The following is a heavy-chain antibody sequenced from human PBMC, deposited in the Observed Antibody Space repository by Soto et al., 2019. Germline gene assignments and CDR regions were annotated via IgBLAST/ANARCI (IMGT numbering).Heavy chain of an antibody. CDR1: GFTFSSYA. CDR3: SKDRGWELLPYDY. CDR2: ISGSGGST. D-gene: IGHD1-26*01. Sequence: EVQLLESGGGLVQPGGSLRLSCAASGFTFSSYAMSWVRQAPGKGLEWVSAISGSGGSTYYADSVKGRFTISRDNSKNTLYLQMNSLRAEDTAVYYCSKDRGWELLPYDYWGQGTLVTVSS. J-gene: IGHJ4*02. V-gene: IGHV3-23*01.